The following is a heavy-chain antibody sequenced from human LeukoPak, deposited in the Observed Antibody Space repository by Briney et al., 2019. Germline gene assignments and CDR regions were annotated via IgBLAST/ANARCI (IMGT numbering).Heavy chain of an antibody. CDR3: AKDWNWAIDY. D-gene: IGHD1-7*01. J-gene: IGHJ4*02. Sequence: GGSLRLSCAASGFTINSNSMHWVRQARGKGLEWVTAISDDETYKFYADSVKGRFTISRDNSKNTLFLQMNNLRVEDMAVFYCAKDWNWAIDYWGQGTLVTVSS. CDR2: ISDDETYK. V-gene: IGHV3-30-3*01. CDR1: GFTINSNS.